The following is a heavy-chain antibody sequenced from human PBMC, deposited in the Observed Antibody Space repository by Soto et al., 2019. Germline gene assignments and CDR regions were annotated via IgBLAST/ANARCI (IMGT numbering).Heavy chain of an antibody. J-gene: IGHJ4*02. Sequence: EVQLVESGGGLVQPGGSLRLSCTTSGLAFSTYWIAWVRQAPGKGLEWVGNTKPDETETYYADSVEGRFTISRDNAKSSLYLQMNSLSVEDTAVYYCATIGDVTFHYWGQGTTVTVSS. D-gene: IGHD4-4*01. CDR1: GLAFSTYW. V-gene: IGHV3-7*02. CDR3: ATIGDVTFHY. CDR2: TKPDETET.